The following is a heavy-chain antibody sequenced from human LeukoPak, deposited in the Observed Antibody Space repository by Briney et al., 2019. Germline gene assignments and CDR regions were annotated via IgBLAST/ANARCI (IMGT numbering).Heavy chain of an antibody. J-gene: IGHJ3*02. CDR1: GFTFDIYA. Sequence: GGSLRLSCAASGFTFDIYAMTWVRQAPGKGPDWVSGISASANSTYYADSVKGRFIISRDNSKNTLFLQMNSLRVDDMAVYYCARGPSCTSTSCYVIGALDIWGLGTTVTVSS. CDR2: ISASANST. CDR3: ARGPSCTSTSCYVIGALDI. V-gene: IGHV3-23*01. D-gene: IGHD2-2*01.